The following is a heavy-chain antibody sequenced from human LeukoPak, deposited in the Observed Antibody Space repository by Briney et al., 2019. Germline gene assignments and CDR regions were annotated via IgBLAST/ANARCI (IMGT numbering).Heavy chain of an antibody. CDR3: ARDSGVAVAGTGWFDP. J-gene: IGHJ5*02. CDR1: GFTFSDYY. D-gene: IGHD6-19*01. V-gene: IGHV3-11*06. Sequence: GGSLRLSCAASGFTFSDYYMSWIRQAPGKGLEWVSYISSSSSYTNYADSVKGRFTISRDNAKNSLYLQMNSLRAEDTAVYHCARDSGVAVAGTGWFDPWGQGTLVTVSS. CDR2: ISSSSSYT.